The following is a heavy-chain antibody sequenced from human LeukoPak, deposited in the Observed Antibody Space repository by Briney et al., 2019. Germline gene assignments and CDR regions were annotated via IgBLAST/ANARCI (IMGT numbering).Heavy chain of an antibody. CDR1: GFTFSSYA. CDR3: AKYGRSGYSSGMDV. Sequence: GGSLRLSCAASGFTFSSYAMTWVRQAPGKGLEWVSTISVSGGSTYYADSVKGRFTISRDNSKDTLYLQMNSLRAEDTAVYYCAKYGRSGYSSGMDVWGQGTTVTVSS. V-gene: IGHV3-23*01. CDR2: ISVSGGST. D-gene: IGHD2-15*01. J-gene: IGHJ6*02.